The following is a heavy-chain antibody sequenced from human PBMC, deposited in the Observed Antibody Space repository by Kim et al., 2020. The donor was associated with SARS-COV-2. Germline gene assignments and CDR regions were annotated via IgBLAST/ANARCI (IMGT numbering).Heavy chain of an antibody. CDR1: GGSISSSSYY. CDR3: ARDHGPRRAIDY. V-gene: IGHV4-39*07. Sequence: SETLSLTCTVSGGSISSSSYYWGWIRQPPGKGLEWIGSIYYSGSTYYNPSLKNRVTISVDTSKNQFSLKLSSVTAADTAVYYCARDHGPRRAIDYWGQGTLVTVSS. J-gene: IGHJ4*02. CDR2: IYYSGST.